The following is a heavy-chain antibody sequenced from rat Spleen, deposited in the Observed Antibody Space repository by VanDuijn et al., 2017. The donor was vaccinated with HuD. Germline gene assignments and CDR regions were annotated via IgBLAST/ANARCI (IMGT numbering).Heavy chain of an antibody. J-gene: IGHJ2*01. Sequence: EGQLVESGGGLVEPGRSLKLSCAASGFTFSNYVMDWVRQAPKKGLEWVASISTGGGNTYYPDSVKGRFTISRDNAKSTLYLQMNSLRSEDTATYYCAAHELGAQGDYWGQGVMVTVSS. V-gene: IGHV5-25*01. CDR1: GFTFSNYV. D-gene: IGHD5-1*01. CDR3: AAHELGAQGDY. CDR2: ISTGGGNT.